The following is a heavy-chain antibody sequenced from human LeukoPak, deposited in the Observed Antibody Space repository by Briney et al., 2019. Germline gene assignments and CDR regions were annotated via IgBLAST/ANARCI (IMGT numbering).Heavy chain of an antibody. D-gene: IGHD3-3*01. V-gene: IGHV3-23*01. J-gene: IGHJ4*02. Sequence: GGSLRLSCAASGFTFSSYAMSWVRQAPGKGLEWVSAISGSGGSTYYADSVKGRFTISRDNSKNTLYPQMNSLRAEDTAVYYCAKGVGRYYDFWSGYSSYWGQGTLVTVSS. CDR3: AKGVGRYYDFWSGYSSY. CDR1: GFTFSSYA. CDR2: ISGSGGST.